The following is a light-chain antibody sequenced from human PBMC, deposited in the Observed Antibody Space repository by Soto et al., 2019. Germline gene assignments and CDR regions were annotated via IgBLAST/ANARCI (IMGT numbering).Light chain of an antibody. Sequence: ETVLTQSPATLSLSPGEGATLSCRASHSVSTYLASSQQKPGQTPRLLIYDASTSATGIPARFSGSGSGTDFTLNISSLEPEDFAVYYCQQHTNWPLTFGGGTKVDIK. CDR1: HSVSTY. CDR2: DAS. CDR3: QQHTNWPLT. J-gene: IGKJ4*01. V-gene: IGKV3-11*01.